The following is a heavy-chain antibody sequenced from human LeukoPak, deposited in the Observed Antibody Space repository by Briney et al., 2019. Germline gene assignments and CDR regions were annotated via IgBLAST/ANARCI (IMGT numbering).Heavy chain of an antibody. J-gene: IGHJ4*02. V-gene: IGHV4-34*01. CDR2: INHSGST. D-gene: IGHD3-22*01. CDR3: ARGHYYDSSGYYGY. CDR1: GGSFSGYY. Sequence: SETLSLTCVVDGGSFSGYYWSWLRQPPGKGLEWIGEINHSGSTNYNPSLKSRVTISVDTSKNQFSLKLSSVTAADTAVYYCARGHYYDSSGYYGYWGQGTLVTVSS.